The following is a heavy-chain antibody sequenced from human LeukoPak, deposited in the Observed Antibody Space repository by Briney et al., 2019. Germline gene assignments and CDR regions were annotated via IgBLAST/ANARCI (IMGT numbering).Heavy chain of an antibody. Sequence: SVKVSCKTSGYRFITFGINWVRQAPGQGLEWMGGIIPIFGTANYAQKFQGRVTITADESTSTAYMELSSLRSEDTAVYYCASVGLPLGLPGYYYMDVWGKGTTVTVSS. J-gene: IGHJ6*03. D-gene: IGHD5-18*01. CDR2: IIPIFGTA. CDR3: ASVGLPLGLPGYYYMDV. CDR1: GYRFITFG. V-gene: IGHV1-69*13.